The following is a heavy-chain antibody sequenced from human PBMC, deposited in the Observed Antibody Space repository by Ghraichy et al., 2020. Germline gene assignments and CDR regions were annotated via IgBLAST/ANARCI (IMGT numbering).Heavy chain of an antibody. V-gene: IGHV4-39*01. CDR3: ATPGSSWDY. CDR2: IYYSGST. Sequence: SETLSLTCTVSGGSISSSSYYWGWIRQPPGKGLEWIGSIYYSGSTYYNPSLKSRVTISVDTSKNQFSLKLSSVTAADTAVYYCATPGSSWDYWGQGTLVTVSS. CDR1: GGSISSSSYY. J-gene: IGHJ4*02. D-gene: IGHD6-6*01.